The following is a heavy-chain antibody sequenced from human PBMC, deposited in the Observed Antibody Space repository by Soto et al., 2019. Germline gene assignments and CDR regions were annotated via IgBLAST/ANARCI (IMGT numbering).Heavy chain of an antibody. J-gene: IGHJ5*02. CDR3: AREADILNWFDP. V-gene: IGHV3-48*01. CDR1: GFTFSSYS. Sequence: WGCLRLCCASCGFTFSSYSVNWLCKTPGKGLEWVSYISSSSSTIYYADSVKGRFTISRDNAKNSLYLQMNSLRAEDTAVYYCAREADILNWFDPWGQGTLVTVSS. D-gene: IGHD3-9*01. CDR2: ISSSSSTI.